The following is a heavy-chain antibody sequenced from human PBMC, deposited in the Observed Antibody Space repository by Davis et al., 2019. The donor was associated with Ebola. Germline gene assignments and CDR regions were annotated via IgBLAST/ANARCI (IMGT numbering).Heavy chain of an antibody. J-gene: IGHJ4*02. CDR3: AKDISSSWFVGPAY. Sequence: GGSLRLSCAASGFTFTYYAMSRVRQAPGKGLEWVSAISGSGGSTYYADSVKGRFTISRDNSKNTLYLQMNSLRAEDTAVYYCAKDISSSWFVGPAYWGQGTLVTVSS. CDR2: ISGSGGST. D-gene: IGHD6-13*01. CDR1: GFTFTYYA. V-gene: IGHV3-23*01.